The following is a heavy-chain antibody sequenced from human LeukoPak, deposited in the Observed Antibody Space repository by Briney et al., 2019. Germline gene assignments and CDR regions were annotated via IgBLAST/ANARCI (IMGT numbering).Heavy chain of an antibody. Sequence: PSETLSLTCAVYGGSFGSYYWSWIRQPPGKGLEWIGEINHRGSIDYNPSLKSRVTISVDASKTQFSLKLNSVTAADTALYYCATERLYCIGGSCYGGFFDNWGQGTLVTVSS. J-gene: IGHJ4*02. CDR1: GGSFGSYY. CDR2: INHRGSI. V-gene: IGHV4-34*01. D-gene: IGHD2-15*01. CDR3: ATERLYCIGGSCYGGFFDN.